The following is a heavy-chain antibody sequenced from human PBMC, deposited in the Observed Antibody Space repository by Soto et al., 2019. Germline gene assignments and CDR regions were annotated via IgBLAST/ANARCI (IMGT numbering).Heavy chain of an antibody. Sequence: SETLSLTCAVSCGSISSSNWFSWVRHPPGKGLEWIGEIYHSGSTNYNPSLKSRVTISVDKSKNQFSLKLSSVTAADTAVYYCARGSRKVYYYGMDVWGQGTTVTVSS. D-gene: IGHD1-26*01. CDR1: CGSISSSNW. J-gene: IGHJ6*02. V-gene: IGHV4-4*02. CDR2: IYHSGST. CDR3: ARGSRKVYYYGMDV.